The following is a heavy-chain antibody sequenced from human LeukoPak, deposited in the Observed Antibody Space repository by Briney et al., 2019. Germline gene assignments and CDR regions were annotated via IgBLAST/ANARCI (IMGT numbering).Heavy chain of an antibody. CDR3: ARGSLGEYDAFDI. Sequence: PGGSLRLSCAASGFTFSSYGMHWVRQAPGKGLEWVAVISYDGSNKYYADSVKGRFTISRDNSKNTLYLQMNSLRAEDTAVYYCARGSLGEYDAFDIWGQGTMVTVSS. J-gene: IGHJ3*02. D-gene: IGHD3-10*01. CDR1: GFTFSSYG. V-gene: IGHV3-30*03. CDR2: ISYDGSNK.